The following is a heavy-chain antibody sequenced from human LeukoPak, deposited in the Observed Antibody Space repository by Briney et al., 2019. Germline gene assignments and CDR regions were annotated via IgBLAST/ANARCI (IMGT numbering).Heavy chain of an antibody. CDR3: AKDVGKWESLHFFDY. D-gene: IGHD1-26*01. CDR1: GFTLSTNA. Sequence: GGSLSLFCLISGFTLSTNAVRWARQARGKGLEWISGISGGGASTYYAESVKGRFTISRDDSRNTLYLQMNSLRGDDTAVYYCAKDVGKWESLHFFDYWGQGTLVTVSS. J-gene: IGHJ4*02. CDR2: ISGGGAST. V-gene: IGHV3-23*01.